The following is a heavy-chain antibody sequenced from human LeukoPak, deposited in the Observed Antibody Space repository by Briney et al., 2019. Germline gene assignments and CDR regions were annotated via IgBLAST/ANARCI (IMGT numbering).Heavy chain of an antibody. Sequence: GGSLRLSCAASGFTLSSYSMNWVRQAPGKGLEWVSYISSSSTIYYADSVKGRFTISRDNAKNSLYLQMNSLRAEDTAVYYCARSRLVGATKFDPWGQGTLVTVSS. CDR2: ISSSSTI. J-gene: IGHJ5*02. V-gene: IGHV3-48*01. CDR1: GFTLSSYS. D-gene: IGHD1-26*01. CDR3: ARSRLVGATKFDP.